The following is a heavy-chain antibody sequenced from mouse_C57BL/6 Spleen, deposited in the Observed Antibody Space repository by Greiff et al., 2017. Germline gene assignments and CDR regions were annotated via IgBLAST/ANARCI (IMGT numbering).Heavy chain of an antibody. CDR3: ARWDYYGSSYDY. CDR2: IDPSDSYT. J-gene: IGHJ2*01. D-gene: IGHD1-1*01. CDR1: GYTFTSYW. V-gene: IGHV1-50*01. Sequence: QVQLQQPGAELVKPGASVKLSCKASGYTFTSYWMQWVKQRPGQGLEWIGEIDPSDSYTNYNQKFKGKATLTVDKSSSTAYMQLSSLTSEDSAVYYCARWDYYGSSYDYWGQGTTLTVSS.